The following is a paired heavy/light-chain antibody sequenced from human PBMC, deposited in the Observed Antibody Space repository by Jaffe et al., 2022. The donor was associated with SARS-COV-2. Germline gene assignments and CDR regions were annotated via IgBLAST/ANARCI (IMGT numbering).Light chain of an antibody. V-gene: IGKV2-30*01. CDR3: MQYTSWPHT. J-gene: IGKJ2*01. Sequence: DIVMTQSPLSLPVTLGQPASISCRSSQSLVYSDGRTCLHWFQQRPGQSPRRLINDVSNRDSGVPDRFSGSGSGTDFTLKISSVEAEDVGIYYCMQYTSWPHTFGQGTKLEIK. CDR2: DVS. CDR1: QSLVYSDGRTC.
Heavy chain of an antibody. D-gene: IGHD2-8*02. Sequence: EVQLVESGGGLAQPGGSLRLSCAASGFSFSGSWMSWVRQTPGEGLEWVAHMNYDGSEKYYVGSVKGRLTISRDNAQNALYLQMNSLRIDDTAVYFCVAWSPPHSHWGRGTLVTVSS. V-gene: IGHV3-7*01. J-gene: IGHJ4*02. CDR1: GFSFSGSW. CDR2: MNYDGSEK. CDR3: VAWSPPHSH.